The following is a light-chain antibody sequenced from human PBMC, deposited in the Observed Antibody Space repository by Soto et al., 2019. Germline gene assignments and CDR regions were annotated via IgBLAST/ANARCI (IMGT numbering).Light chain of an antibody. CDR3: CSHAGTYVV. CDR2: DVS. Sequence: QSALTQPRSVSGSPGQSVTISCTGTSSDVGGYNYVSWYQQRPGKAPKLMIYDVSERPSGVPDRFSGSKSGSTASLTVSGLQAEDEADYYCCSHAGTYVVFGGGTKLTVL. J-gene: IGLJ2*01. CDR1: SSDVGGYNY. V-gene: IGLV2-11*01.